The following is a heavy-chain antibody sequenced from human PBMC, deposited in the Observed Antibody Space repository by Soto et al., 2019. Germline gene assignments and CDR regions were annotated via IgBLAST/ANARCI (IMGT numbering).Heavy chain of an antibody. CDR1: GGSISSGDYY. D-gene: IGHD5-18*01. V-gene: IGHV4-30-4*01. Sequence: LSLTCTVSGGSISSGDYYWSWIRQPPGKGLEWIGEINHSGSTYYNPSLKSRVTISVDTSKNQFSLKLTSVTAADTAVYYCARHGYNYGGGYFDYWGQGTLVTVSS. CDR2: INHSGST. CDR3: ARHGYNYGGGYFDY. J-gene: IGHJ4*02.